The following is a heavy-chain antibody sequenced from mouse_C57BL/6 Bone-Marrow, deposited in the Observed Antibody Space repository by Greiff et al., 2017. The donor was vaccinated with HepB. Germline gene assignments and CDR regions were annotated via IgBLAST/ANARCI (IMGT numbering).Heavy chain of an antibody. CDR1: GFNIKDYY. V-gene: IGHV14-2*01. J-gene: IGHJ4*01. Sequence: VQLQHSGAELVKPGASVKLSCTASGFNIKDYYMHWVKQRTEQGLEWIGRIDPEDGETKYAPKFQGKATITADTSSNTAYLQLSSLTSEDTAVYYCASGAVVAPYAMDYWGQGTSVTVSS. CDR3: ASGAVVAPYAMDY. CDR2: IDPEDGET. D-gene: IGHD1-1*01.